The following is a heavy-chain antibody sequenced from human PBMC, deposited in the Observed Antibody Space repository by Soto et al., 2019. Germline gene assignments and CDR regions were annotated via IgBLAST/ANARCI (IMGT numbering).Heavy chain of an antibody. CDR1: GGTFSSYA. V-gene: IGHV1-69*13. D-gene: IGHD3-22*01. CDR2: IIPIFGTA. J-gene: IGHJ4*02. CDR3: ARDYPYSSGYYSNY. Sequence: ASVKVSCKASGGTFSSYAISWVRQAPGQGLEWMGGIIPIFGTANCAQKFQGRVTITADESTSTAYMELSSLRSEDTAVYYCARDYPYSSGYYSNYWGQGTLVTVSS.